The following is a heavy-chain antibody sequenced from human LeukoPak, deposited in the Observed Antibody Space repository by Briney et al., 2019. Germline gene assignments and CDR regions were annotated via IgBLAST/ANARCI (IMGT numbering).Heavy chain of an antibody. Sequence: PSETLSLTCTVSGGSINSYYWSWIRQPPGKGLEWIGFIYYSGSTNYNPSLNSRVTISVDTSKNQFSLKLSSVTAADTAVYYCAGLLLYSTSGHWFDPWGQGTLVTVSS. D-gene: IGHD6-6*01. CDR2: IYYSGST. J-gene: IGHJ5*02. V-gene: IGHV4-59*08. CDR1: GGSINSYY. CDR3: AGLLLYSTSGHWFDP.